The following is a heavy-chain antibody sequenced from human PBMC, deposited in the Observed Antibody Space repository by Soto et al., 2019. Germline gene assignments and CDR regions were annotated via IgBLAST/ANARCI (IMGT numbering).Heavy chain of an antibody. CDR2: IYYSGST. V-gene: IGHV4-39*01. CDR1: GGSISSSSYY. Sequence: SETLSLTCTVSGGSISSSSYYWGWIRQPPGKGLEWIGSIYYSGSTYYNPSLKSRVTISVDTSKNQFSLKLSSVTAADTAVYYCARRYSSNVKPFDYWGRGTLVTVS. D-gene: IGHD6-13*01. CDR3: ARRYSSNVKPFDY. J-gene: IGHJ4*02.